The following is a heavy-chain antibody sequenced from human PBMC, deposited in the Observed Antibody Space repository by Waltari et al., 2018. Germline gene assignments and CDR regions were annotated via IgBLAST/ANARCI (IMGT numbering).Heavy chain of an antibody. CDR1: GFTVSSNY. CDR3: ASSLKYNWYFDL. D-gene: IGHD6-6*01. Sequence: EVQLVESGGGFIQPGGSLRLSCAASGFTVSSNYMSWVRQAPGKGLEGGSVIYSGGSTYYADSVKGRFTISRDNSKNTLYLKMNSLRAEDTAVYYCASSLKYNWYFDLWGRGTLVTVSS. J-gene: IGHJ2*01. V-gene: IGHV3-53*01. CDR2: IYSGGST.